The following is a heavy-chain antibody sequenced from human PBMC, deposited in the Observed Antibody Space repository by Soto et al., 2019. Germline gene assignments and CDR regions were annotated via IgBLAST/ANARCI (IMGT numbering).Heavy chain of an antibody. CDR3: ARGISTYYYDSSGYSNWFDP. CDR1: GGSISSGGYY. CDR2: IYYSGST. D-gene: IGHD3-22*01. Sequence: SETLSLTCTVSGGSISSGGYYWSWIRQHPGKGLEWIGYIYYSGSTYYNPSLKSRVTISVDTSKNQFSLKLSSVTAADTAVYYCARGISTYYYDSSGYSNWFDPWGQGTLVTVSS. V-gene: IGHV4-31*03. J-gene: IGHJ5*02.